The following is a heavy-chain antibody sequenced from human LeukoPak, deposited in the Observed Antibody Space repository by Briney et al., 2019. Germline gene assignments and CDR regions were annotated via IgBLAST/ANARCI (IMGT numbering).Heavy chain of an antibody. CDR3: ARGYYDSGGYYFDY. D-gene: IGHD3-22*01. Sequence: GGSLRLSCDASGFSFSTYAMHWVRQVPGKGLEYVSAISSDGGITYYANSVEGRFTISRDNSKNTLYLQMGSLSAEDMAVYFCARGYYDSGGYYFDYWGQGTLVTVSS. CDR2: ISSDGGIT. V-gene: IGHV3-64*01. CDR1: GFSFSTYA. J-gene: IGHJ4*02.